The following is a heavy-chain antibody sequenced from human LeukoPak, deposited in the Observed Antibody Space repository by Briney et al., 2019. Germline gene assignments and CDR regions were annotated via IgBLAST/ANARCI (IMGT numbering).Heavy chain of an antibody. D-gene: IGHD5-18*01. Sequence: SETLSLTCTVSGGSISSGDYYWGWIRQPPGKGLEWIGYIYYSGSTYYNPSLKSRVTISVDTSKNQFSLKLSSVTAADTAVYYCARCKAGYSYGLNYYYYYMDVWGKGTTVTVSS. J-gene: IGHJ6*03. V-gene: IGHV4-30-4*08. CDR3: ARCKAGYSYGLNYYYYYMDV. CDR2: IYYSGST. CDR1: GGSISSGDYY.